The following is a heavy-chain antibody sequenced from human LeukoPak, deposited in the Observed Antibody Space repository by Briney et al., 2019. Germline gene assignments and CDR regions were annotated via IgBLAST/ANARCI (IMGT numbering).Heavy chain of an antibody. V-gene: IGHV3-23*01. CDR1: GFTFSSYA. D-gene: IGHD3-16*02. Sequence: GGSLRLSCAASGFTFSSYAMSWVRQAPGKGLEWVSAISGSGAGTYFADSVKGRFTISRDNSKNTLYLQMNSLRAEDTAVYYCAKSPVWGSYRYSDYWGQGTLVTVSS. CDR2: ISGSGAGT. CDR3: AKSPVWGSYRYSDY. J-gene: IGHJ4*02.